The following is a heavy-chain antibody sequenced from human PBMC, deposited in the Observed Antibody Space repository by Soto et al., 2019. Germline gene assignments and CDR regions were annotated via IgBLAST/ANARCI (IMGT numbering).Heavy chain of an antibody. D-gene: IGHD6-13*01. CDR2: INAGNGNT. Sequence: ASVKVSCKASGYTFATYAMHWVRQAPGHRLEWMGWINAGNGNTKYSQKFQGRVTITRDTSASTAYMELSSLRSEDTAVYYCARAPSWYNFDYWGQGNLVTVSS. CDR3: ARAPSWYNFDY. CDR1: GYTFATYA. V-gene: IGHV1-3*01. J-gene: IGHJ4*02.